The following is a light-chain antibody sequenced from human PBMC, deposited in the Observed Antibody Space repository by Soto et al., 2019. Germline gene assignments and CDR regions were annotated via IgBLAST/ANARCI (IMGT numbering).Light chain of an antibody. CDR2: GAS. CDR1: QSVDTF. J-gene: IGKJ1*01. CDR3: QQYANSPPWT. V-gene: IGKV3-20*01. Sequence: EIVLTQSPGTLSLSPGERATLSCRASQSVDTFLVWYQQKPGQAPRLLIFGASGRATGIPDRFRGSGSGTDFTLTISGLEPEDFAVYYCQQYANSPPWTFGQGTKVEIK.